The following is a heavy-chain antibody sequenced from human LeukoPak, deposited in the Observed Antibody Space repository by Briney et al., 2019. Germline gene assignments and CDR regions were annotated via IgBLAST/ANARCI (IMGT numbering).Heavy chain of an antibody. CDR3: ASGVGATMSGYFDY. Sequence: GRSLRLSCAASGFTFSSYAMHWVRQAPGKGLEWVAVISYDGSNKYYADSVEGRFTISRDNSKNTLYLQMNSLRAEDTAVYYCASGVGATMSGYFDYWGQGTLVTVSS. CDR1: GFTFSSYA. D-gene: IGHD1-26*01. V-gene: IGHV3-30*04. CDR2: ISYDGSNK. J-gene: IGHJ4*02.